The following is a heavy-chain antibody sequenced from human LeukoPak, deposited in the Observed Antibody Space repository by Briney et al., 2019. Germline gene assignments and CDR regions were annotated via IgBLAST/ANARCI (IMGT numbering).Heavy chain of an antibody. Sequence: GGPLRLSCAASGFTFSSYGMHWVRQAPGKGLEWVAFIRYDGSNKYYADSVKGRFTISRDNSKNTLYLQMNSLRAEDTAVYYCARDLSGPSFYWGQGTLVTVSS. CDR2: IRYDGSNK. CDR3: ARDLSGPSFY. V-gene: IGHV3-30*02. D-gene: IGHD2-15*01. J-gene: IGHJ4*02. CDR1: GFTFSSYG.